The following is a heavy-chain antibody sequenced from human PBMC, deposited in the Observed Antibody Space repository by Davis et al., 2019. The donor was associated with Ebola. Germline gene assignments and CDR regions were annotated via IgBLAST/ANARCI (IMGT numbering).Heavy chain of an antibody. D-gene: IGHD3-3*01. CDR3: ARRSFWSGNRDTNWFDP. J-gene: IGHJ5*02. CDR2: LSGSGDGK. Sequence: GGSLRLSCAASGFTFSGYDTSWVRQAPGKGLEWVSLLSGSGDGKYYADSVKGRFIISRDNSKNTLYLQMNSLRAEDTAVYYCARRSFWSGNRDTNWFDPWGQGILVSVSS. CDR1: GFTFSGYD. V-gene: IGHV3-23*01.